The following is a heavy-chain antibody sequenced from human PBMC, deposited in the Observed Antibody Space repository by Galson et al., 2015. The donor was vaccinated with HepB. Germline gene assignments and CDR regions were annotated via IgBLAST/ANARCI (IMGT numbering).Heavy chain of an antibody. CDR1: GYSFTSYW. Sequence: QSGAEVKKPGESLRISCKGSGYSFTSYWISWVRQMPGKGLEWMGRIDPSDSYTNYSPSFQGHVTISADKSISTAYLQWSSLKASDTAMYYCARHGGGERYSGYDSEDYWGQGTLVTVSS. J-gene: IGHJ4*02. V-gene: IGHV5-10-1*01. CDR2: IDPSDSYT. D-gene: IGHD5-12*01. CDR3: ARHGGGERYSGYDSEDY.